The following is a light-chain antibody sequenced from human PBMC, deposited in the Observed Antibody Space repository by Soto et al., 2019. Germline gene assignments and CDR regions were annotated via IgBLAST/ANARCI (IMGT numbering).Light chain of an antibody. Sequence: QSALTQPASVSGSPGQSITISCTGTSSNVGNFNVVSWYQQHPGKAPKVIIYDVSEQPSGVSHRFSGSKSGNTASLTISGLQAEDEADYYCCSYAGSGTNVFGTGTKVTVL. CDR1: SSNVGNFNV. J-gene: IGLJ1*01. CDR2: DVS. CDR3: CSYAGSGTNV. V-gene: IGLV2-23*02.